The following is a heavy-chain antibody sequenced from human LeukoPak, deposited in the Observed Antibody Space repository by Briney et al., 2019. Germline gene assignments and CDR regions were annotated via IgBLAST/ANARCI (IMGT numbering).Heavy chain of an antibody. CDR3: GRRLLDYFDSSSRGFDDGFDI. CDR2: INHSGST. J-gene: IGHJ3*02. Sequence: PSETLSLTCAVYGGSFSGYYWSWIRQPPGKGLEWIGEINHSGSTNYNPSLKSRVTISVDTSKNQFSLKLSSVTAADTAVYYCGRRLLDYFDSSSRGFDDGFDILGPGKIVNVFS. D-gene: IGHD3-22*01. CDR1: GGSFSGYY. V-gene: IGHV4-34*01.